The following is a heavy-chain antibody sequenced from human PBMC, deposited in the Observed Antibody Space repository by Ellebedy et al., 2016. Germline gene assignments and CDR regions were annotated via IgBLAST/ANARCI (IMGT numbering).Heavy chain of an antibody. J-gene: IGHJ5*02. CDR3: ARESVGDCGGDCFSYNWFDP. V-gene: IGHV3-11*04. CDR1: GFTFSDYY. CDR2: LSSSSSTI. Sequence: GESLKISCAASGFTFSDYYMSWIRQAPGKGLEWVSSLSSSSSTIYYADSVKGRFTISRDNAKNSLYLQMNSLRDEDTAVYYCARESVGDCGGDCFSYNWFDPWGQGTLVTVSS. D-gene: IGHD2-21*02.